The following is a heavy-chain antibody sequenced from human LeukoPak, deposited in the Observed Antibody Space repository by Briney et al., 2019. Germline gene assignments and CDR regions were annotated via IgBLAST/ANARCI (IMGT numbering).Heavy chain of an antibody. D-gene: IGHD5-12*01. CDR3: ARGNSGYNNYLDY. CDR2: INNDGSTT. J-gene: IGHJ4*02. CDR1: GFTFSSYW. Sequence: PGGSLRLSCAVSGFTFSSYWMHWVRQAPGKGLVWVSRINNDGSTTAYADSVKGRFTISRDNTKNTLYLQMNSLRAEDTAVYYCARGNSGYNNYLDYWGQGTLVTVSS. V-gene: IGHV3-74*01.